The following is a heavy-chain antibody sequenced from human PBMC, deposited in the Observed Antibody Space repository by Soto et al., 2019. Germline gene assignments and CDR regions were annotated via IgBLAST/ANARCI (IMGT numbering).Heavy chain of an antibody. Sequence: PSETLSLTCTVSGGSIGSYYWSWIRQPPGKGLEWIGYIYYSGSTNYNPSLKSRVTISVDTSKNQFSLKLSSVTAADTAVYYCAREGGSSSWIPEDWFDPWGQGTLVTVSS. D-gene: IGHD6-13*01. CDR2: IYYSGST. V-gene: IGHV4-59*01. CDR1: GGSIGSYY. CDR3: AREGGSSSWIPEDWFDP. J-gene: IGHJ5*02.